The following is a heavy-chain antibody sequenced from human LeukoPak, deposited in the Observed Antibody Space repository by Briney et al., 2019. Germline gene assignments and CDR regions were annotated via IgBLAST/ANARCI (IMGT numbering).Heavy chain of an antibody. CDR3: ARAEDCSSTSCYDY. D-gene: IGHD2-2*01. CDR2: IIPIFSTA. CDR1: GGTFSSYA. J-gene: IGHJ4*02. Sequence: VASVKVTCNASGGTFSSYAISWVRQAPGQGLEWMGGIIPIFSTANYAQKFQGRVTITTDESTSTAYMELSSLRSEDTAVYYCARAEDCSSTSCYDYWGQGTLVTVSS. V-gene: IGHV1-69*05.